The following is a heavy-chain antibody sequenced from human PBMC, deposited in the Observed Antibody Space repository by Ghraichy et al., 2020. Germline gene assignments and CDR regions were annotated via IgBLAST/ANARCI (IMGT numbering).Heavy chain of an antibody. V-gene: IGHV4-61*01. J-gene: IGHJ4*02. CDR1: GGSVSSGSYY. CDR2: IYYSGST. D-gene: IGHD2-2*01. CDR3: ARVSITHPLGYCGSTSCRGSLRRFDY. Sequence: ESLNISCTVTGGSVSSGSYYWSWIRQPPGKGLEWIGYIYYSGSTTYNPSLKSRVTISVDTSKNQFSLKLSSVTAADTAVYYCARVSITHPLGYCGSTSCRGSLRRFDYWGQGTLGAVSS.